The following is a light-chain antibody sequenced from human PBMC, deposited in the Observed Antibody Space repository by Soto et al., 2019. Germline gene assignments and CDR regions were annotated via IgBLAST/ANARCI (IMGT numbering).Light chain of an antibody. CDR1: QSVGSN. J-gene: IGKJ1*01. Sequence: EIAMTRSPFTLSVSPGDRATLSCRASQSVGSNLAWYQQKPGQAPRLLIYGASTRATGIPARFSGSGSGTQFTLTINGLQSEDFAVYYCQQYNTWLRTFGQGTKVDIK. V-gene: IGKV3-15*01. CDR3: QQYNTWLRT. CDR2: GAS.